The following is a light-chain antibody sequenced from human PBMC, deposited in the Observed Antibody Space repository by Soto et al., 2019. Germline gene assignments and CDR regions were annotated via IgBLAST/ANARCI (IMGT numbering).Light chain of an antibody. V-gene: IGKV1-5*01. CDR1: QNIYGW. Sequence: DIQITQSPSTLSASVGDRVTITCRATQNIYGWLAWYQQKSGKAPKLLIYDASSLESGVPSRFSGSGFGTEFTVTISSLQPDEFATYYCQQYNSYPWTFGQGTKVEVK. CDR2: DAS. J-gene: IGKJ1*01. CDR3: QQYNSYPWT.